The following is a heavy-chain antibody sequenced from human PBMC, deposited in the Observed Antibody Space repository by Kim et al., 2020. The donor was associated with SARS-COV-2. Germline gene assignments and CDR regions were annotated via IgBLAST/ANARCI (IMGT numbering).Heavy chain of an antibody. CDR3: VSNIVATILGHYYYYYGMDV. CDR2: ISSSSSTI. J-gene: IGHJ6*02. D-gene: IGHD5-12*01. V-gene: IGHV3-48*02. Sequence: GGSLRLSCAASGFTFSSYSMNWVRQAPGKGLEWVSYISSSSSTIYYADSVKGRFTISRDNAKNSLYLQMNSLRDEDTAVYYCVSNIVATILGHYYYYYGMDVWGQGTTVTVSS. CDR1: GFTFSSYS.